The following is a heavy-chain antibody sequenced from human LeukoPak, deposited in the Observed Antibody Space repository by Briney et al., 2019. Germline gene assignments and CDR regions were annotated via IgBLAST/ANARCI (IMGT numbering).Heavy chain of an antibody. V-gene: IGHV1-69*13. CDR2: IIPIFGTA. CDR1: GYTFTSYA. J-gene: IGHJ6*02. CDR3: ARVPRHDSSGYFGGDYYYYGMDV. Sequence: GASVKVSCKASGYTFTSYAISWVRQAPGQGLEWMGGIIPIFGTANYAQKFQGRVTITADESTSTAYMELSSLRSEDTAVYYCARVPRHDSSGYFGGDYYYYGMDVWGQGATVTVSS. D-gene: IGHD3-22*01.